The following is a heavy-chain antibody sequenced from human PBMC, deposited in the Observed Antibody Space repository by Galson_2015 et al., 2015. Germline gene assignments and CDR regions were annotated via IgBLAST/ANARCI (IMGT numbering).Heavy chain of an antibody. CDR1: GGSVSSSIW. J-gene: IGHJ2*01. D-gene: IGHD2-15*01. V-gene: IGHV4-4*02. Sequence: ETLSLTCTVSGGSVSSSIWWSWVRQPPGKGLEWIGDIFHSGNTNYNPSLKSRVIISVDKSKKEFSLNVNSMTAADTAVYYCAASPRRVVVVVTSKDWYFDIWGRGTLVTVS. CDR3: AASPRRVVVVVTSKDWYFDI. CDR2: IFHSGNT.